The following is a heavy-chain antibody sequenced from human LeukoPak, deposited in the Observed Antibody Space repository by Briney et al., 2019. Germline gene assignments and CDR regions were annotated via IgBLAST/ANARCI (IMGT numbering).Heavy chain of an antibody. D-gene: IGHD5-18*01. J-gene: IGHJ4*02. Sequence: GASVKVSCKASGYTFTGCFIHYVRQAPGQGLEWMGWIDPNSDNIRYSETFKDRVTMTRDTSTNTAYMELSWLRSDDTAVYYCARSAYNYGYVYFDHWGQGTRVIVSS. V-gene: IGHV1-2*02. CDR3: ARSAYNYGYVYFDH. CDR1: GYTFTGCF. CDR2: IDPNSDNI.